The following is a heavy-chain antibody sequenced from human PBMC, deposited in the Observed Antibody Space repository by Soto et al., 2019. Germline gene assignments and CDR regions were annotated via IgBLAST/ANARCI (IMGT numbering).Heavy chain of an antibody. CDR1: GYTFTSYG. Sequence: ASVKVSCKASGYTFTSYGISWVRQAPGQGLEWMGWISAYSGNTNYAQKLQGRVTMTTDTSTSTAYMELRSLRSDDTAVYYCARDRSSGGSRNWFDPWGQGTLVTVSS. D-gene: IGHD2-15*01. V-gene: IGHV1-18*01. J-gene: IGHJ5*02. CDR3: ARDRSSGGSRNWFDP. CDR2: ISAYSGNT.